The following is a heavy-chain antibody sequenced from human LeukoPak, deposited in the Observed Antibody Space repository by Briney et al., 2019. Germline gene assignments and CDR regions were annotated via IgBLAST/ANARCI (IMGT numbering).Heavy chain of an antibody. V-gene: IGHV3-7*01. CDR1: GFTFSTYW. CDR3: ARNIGTAQQLIY. CDR2: IKQDGSDR. Sequence: GGSLRLSCAASGFTFSTYWMSWVRQAPGKGLEWVANIKQDGSDRYYVDSVKGRFTISRDNAKNSLYLQMNSLRAEDTAVYHCARNIGTAQQLIYWGQGTLVTVSS. J-gene: IGHJ4*02. D-gene: IGHD6-13*01.